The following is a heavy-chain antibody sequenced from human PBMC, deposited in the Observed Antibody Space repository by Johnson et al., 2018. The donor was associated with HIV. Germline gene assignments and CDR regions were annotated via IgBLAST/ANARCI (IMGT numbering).Heavy chain of an antibody. D-gene: IGHD3-22*01. J-gene: IGHJ3*02. CDR1: GFTFDDYA. Sequence: VQLVESGGGLVQPGGSLRLSCAASGFTFDDYAMHWVRQAPGKGLAWVSAISGSGGSTYYADSVKGRLPISRDNSKNTLYLQMNSLRAEDTAVYYCAKDYYYDSSGYYYEGRSDAFDIWGQGTMVTVSS. CDR2: ISGSGGST. V-gene: IGHV3-23*04. CDR3: AKDYYYDSSGYYYEGRSDAFDI.